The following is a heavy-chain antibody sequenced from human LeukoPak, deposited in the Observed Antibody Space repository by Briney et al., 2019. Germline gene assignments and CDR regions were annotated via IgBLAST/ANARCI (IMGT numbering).Heavy chain of an antibody. J-gene: IGHJ4*02. CDR1: GFTFSSYE. CDR2: ISSSGSTI. V-gene: IGHV3-48*03. D-gene: IGHD6-19*01. Sequence: PGGSLRLSCAASGFTFSSYEMNWVRQAPGKGLEWVSYISSSGSTIYYADSVKGRFTISRDNAKNSLYLQMNSLRAEDTAVYYCARDEGGGGWYLVSYWGQGTLVTVSS. CDR3: ARDEGGGGWYLVSY.